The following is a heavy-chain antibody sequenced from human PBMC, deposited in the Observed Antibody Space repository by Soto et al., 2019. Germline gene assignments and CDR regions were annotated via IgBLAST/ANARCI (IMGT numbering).Heavy chain of an antibody. CDR3: ARHRTSRGWLLSEGVFPGAFDI. CDR2: IYYSGST. V-gene: IGHV4-39*01. D-gene: IGHD3-3*01. J-gene: IGHJ3*02. Sequence: PSETLSLTCTVSGGSISSSSYYWGWIRQPPGKGLEWIGSIYYSGSTYYNPSLKSRVTISVDTSKNQFSLTLSSVTAADTAVYYCARHRTSRGWLLSEGVFPGAFDIWGQGTMVTVSS. CDR1: GGSISSSSYY.